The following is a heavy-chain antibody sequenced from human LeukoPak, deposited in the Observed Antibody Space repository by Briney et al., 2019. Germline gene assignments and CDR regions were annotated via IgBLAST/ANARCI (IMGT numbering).Heavy chain of an antibody. CDR2: ISVSGGST. V-gene: IGHV3-23*01. Sequence: PGGSLRLSCAASGFTFSSFGMSWVRQAPGKGLEWVSAISVSGGSTNYADSVKGRFTISRDNSKNTLYLQMNSLRAEDTAVYYCAEVFFMDYWGQGTLVTVSS. CDR1: GFTFSSFG. CDR3: AEVFFMDY. J-gene: IGHJ4*02. D-gene: IGHD2-8*01.